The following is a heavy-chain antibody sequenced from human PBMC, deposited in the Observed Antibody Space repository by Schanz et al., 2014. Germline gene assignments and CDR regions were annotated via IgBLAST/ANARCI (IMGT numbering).Heavy chain of an antibody. J-gene: IGHJ4*02. CDR1: GFIVRSNY. D-gene: IGHD3-10*02. CDR2: VHPGGST. Sequence: EVQLVESGGGLVQPGGSLRLSCAVSGFIVRSNYMTWVRQAPGKGLEWVSFVHPGGSTYYPDSVKGRFTISRDSSKNTLYLQMNSLRPEDTAIYYCAKNQYDDVDLASFYFDFWGQGTLGNVSS. CDR3: AKNQYDDVDLASFYFDF. V-gene: IGHV3-66*01.